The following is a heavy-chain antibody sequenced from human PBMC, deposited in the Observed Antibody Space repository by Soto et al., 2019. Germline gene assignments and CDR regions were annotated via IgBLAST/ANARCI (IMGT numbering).Heavy chain of an antibody. CDR1: GFTFSSYG. J-gene: IGHJ4*02. CDR3: AREFYDSSGYYRTSYYFDY. V-gene: IGHV3-33*01. Sequence: GGSLRLSCAASGFTFSSYGMHWVRQAPGKGLEWVAVIWYDGSNKYYADSVRGRFTISRDNSKNTLYLQMNSLRAEDTAVYYCAREFYDSSGYYRTSYYFDYWGQGPLVTVYS. D-gene: IGHD3-22*01. CDR2: IWYDGSNK.